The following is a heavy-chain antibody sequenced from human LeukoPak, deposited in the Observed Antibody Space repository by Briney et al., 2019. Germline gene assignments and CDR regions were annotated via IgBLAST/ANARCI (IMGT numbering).Heavy chain of an antibody. CDR2: INPSGGST. D-gene: IGHD1-26*01. CDR1: GYTFTSYY. J-gene: IGHJ6*02. Sequence: ASVKVSCKASGYTFTSYYMHWVRQAPGQGLEWMGIINPSGGSTSYAQKFQGRVAMTRDTSTSTVYMELSSLRSEDTAVYYCARVSGSYYSLRYYYGMDVWGQGTTVTVSS. CDR3: ARVSGSYYSLRYYYGMDV. V-gene: IGHV1-46*01.